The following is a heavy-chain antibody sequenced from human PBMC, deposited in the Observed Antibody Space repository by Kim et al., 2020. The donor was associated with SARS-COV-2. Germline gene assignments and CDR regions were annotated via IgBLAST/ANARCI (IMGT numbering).Heavy chain of an antibody. Sequence: GGSLRLSCVVSGFSFSSNAMNWVRQAPGKGPEWVSGIGGDETTHYADSVKGRFTISRDNSKNTLYLQLNSLRVEDTAIYYCAKDLYDYSAMDVWGQGTTVPVSS. CDR3: AKDLYDYSAMDV. V-gene: IGHV3-23*01. CDR1: GFSFSSNA. D-gene: IGHD3-10*01. J-gene: IGHJ6*02. CDR2: IGGDETT.